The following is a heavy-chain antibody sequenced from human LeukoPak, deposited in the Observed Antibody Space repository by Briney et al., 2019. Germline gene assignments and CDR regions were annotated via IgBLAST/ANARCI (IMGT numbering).Heavy chain of an antibody. J-gene: IGHJ4*02. Sequence: GESLKISCKGSGYSFTSYWIGWVRQMPGKGLGWMGIIYPGDSDTRYSPSFQGQTTTSADKSISTAYLQWSSLKASDTAMYYCARGLGLRSWPEDYWGQGTLVTVSS. CDR2: IYPGDSDT. CDR3: ARGLGLRSWPEDY. D-gene: IGHD3-16*01. V-gene: IGHV5-51*03. CDR1: GYSFTSYW.